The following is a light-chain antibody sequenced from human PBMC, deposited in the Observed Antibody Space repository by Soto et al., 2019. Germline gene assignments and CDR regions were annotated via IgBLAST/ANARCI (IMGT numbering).Light chain of an antibody. V-gene: IGKV3-20*01. CDR1: QSVSSSY. CDR2: GAS. J-gene: IGKJ5*01. Sequence: EIVLTQSPGTLSLSPGERATLSCRASQSVSSSYLAWYQQKPGQAPRLLIYGASSRATGIPDRFSGSGSGTDFTLTISRLEPEDFAVYYCQQSGSSTFGQGTRLEI. CDR3: QQSGSST.